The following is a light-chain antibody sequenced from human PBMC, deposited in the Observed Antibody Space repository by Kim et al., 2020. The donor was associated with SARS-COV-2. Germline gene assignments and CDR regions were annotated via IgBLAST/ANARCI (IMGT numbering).Light chain of an antibody. CDR1: QSVSSRY. V-gene: IGKV3D-20*01. CDR2: DAS. J-gene: IGKJ2*01. CDR3: QQYGDTPYT. Sequence: EVVLTQSPAILSLSPGDTATLSCGASQSVSSRYLAWYQQKPGLAPSLLIYDASKRATGIPDRFSGSGSGTDFTLTISRLEPEDFAVYYCQQYGDTPYTFGQGTKLEI.